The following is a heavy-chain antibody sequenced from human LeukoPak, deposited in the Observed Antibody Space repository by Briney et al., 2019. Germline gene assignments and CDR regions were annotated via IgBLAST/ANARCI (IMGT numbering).Heavy chain of an antibody. CDR3: AISYCSSTSCYPTNGMDV. Sequence: GGSLRLSCAASGFTFDDYAMHWVRQAPGKGLEWVSGIGWNSGSIGYADSVKGRFTISRDNAKNSLYLQMNSLRAEDTALYYCAISYCSSTSCYPTNGMDVWGQGTTVTVSS. V-gene: IGHV3-9*01. CDR1: GFTFDDYA. CDR2: IGWNSGSI. J-gene: IGHJ6*02. D-gene: IGHD2-2*01.